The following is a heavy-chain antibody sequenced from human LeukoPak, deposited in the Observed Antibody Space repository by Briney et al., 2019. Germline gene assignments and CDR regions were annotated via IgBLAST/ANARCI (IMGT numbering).Heavy chain of an antibody. CDR2: MNPNSAKT. CDR3: ARDDSGGYGNDAFDI. D-gene: IGHD3-22*01. J-gene: IGHJ3*02. CDR1: GYSFTLYD. Sequence: ASVKVSCKASGYSFTLYDIHWVRQAPGQGLEWMGWMNPNSAKTTYTQKFQGRVTMTTDTSTDTAYMELKSLRPDDTAMYYCARDDSGGYGNDAFDIWGQGTMVTVSS. V-gene: IGHV1-8*01.